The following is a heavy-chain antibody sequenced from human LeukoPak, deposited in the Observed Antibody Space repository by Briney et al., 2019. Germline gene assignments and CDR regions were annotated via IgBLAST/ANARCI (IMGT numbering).Heavy chain of an antibody. V-gene: IGHV1-2*02. Sequence: GASVKVSCKASGYTFTGYYMHWVRQAPGQGLEWMGWINPNSGGTNYAQKFQGRVTMTRDTSISTAYMELSRLRSDDTAVYHCARAKQWLVHHDYWGQGTLVTVSS. CDR1: GYTFTGYY. CDR2: INPNSGGT. CDR3: ARAKQWLVHHDY. J-gene: IGHJ4*02. D-gene: IGHD6-19*01.